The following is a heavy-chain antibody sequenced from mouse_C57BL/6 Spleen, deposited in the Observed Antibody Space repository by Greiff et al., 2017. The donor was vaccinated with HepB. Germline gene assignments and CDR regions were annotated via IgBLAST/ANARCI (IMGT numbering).Heavy chain of an antibody. CDR1: GFTFSSYA. CDR3: ARDRQLTGFAY. J-gene: IGHJ3*01. CDR2: ISDGGSYT. D-gene: IGHD4-1*01. Sequence: EVMLVESGGGLVKPGGSLKLSCAASGFTFSSYAMSWVRQTPEKRLEWVATISDGGSYTYYPDNVKGRFTISRDNAKNNLYLQMSHLKSEDTAMYYCARDRQLTGFAYWGQGTLVTVSA. V-gene: IGHV5-4*01.